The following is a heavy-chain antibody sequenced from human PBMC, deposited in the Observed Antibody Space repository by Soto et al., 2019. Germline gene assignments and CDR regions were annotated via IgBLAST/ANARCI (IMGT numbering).Heavy chain of an antibody. CDR3: ARALPVAKGGFDP. J-gene: IGHJ5*02. D-gene: IGHD2-2*01. Sequence: GGSLRLSCAASGFTVSNTYMTWVRQPPGKGLECVSVIYTAGGTNYADSVKGRFIISRDNSKNTLYLQMNSLRAEDTAVYYCARALPVAKGGFDPWGQGPLVTV. CDR2: IYTAGGT. V-gene: IGHV3-53*01. CDR1: GFTVSNTY.